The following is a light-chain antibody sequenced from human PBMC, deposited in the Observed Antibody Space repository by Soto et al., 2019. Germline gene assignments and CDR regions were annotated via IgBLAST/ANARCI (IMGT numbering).Light chain of an antibody. J-gene: IGLJ1*01. CDR3: TSYAGNDKYV. CDR2: EVT. CDR1: SSDVGDYFY. Sequence: QSALTQPPSASGSPGQSVTISCTGTSSDVGDYFYVSWYQQHPGKPPKLLIYEVTRRPLGVPDRFPGSRSGNTASLTVSGLQAYDEADYYCTSYAGNDKYVFGSGTKVTVL. V-gene: IGLV2-8*01.